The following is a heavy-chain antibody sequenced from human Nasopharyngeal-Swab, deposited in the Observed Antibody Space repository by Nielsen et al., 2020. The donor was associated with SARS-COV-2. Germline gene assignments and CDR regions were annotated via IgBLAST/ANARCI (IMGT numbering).Heavy chain of an antibody. J-gene: IGHJ6*02. CDR3: AKSSSTPYGMDV. CDR2: ISGSGGST. Sequence: GSLRLSCAASGFTFSSYAMSWVRQAPGKGLEWVSAISGSGGSTYYADSVKGRFTISRDNSKNTLCLQMNSLRAEDTAVYYCAKSSSTPYGMDVWGQGTTVTVSS. V-gene: IGHV3-23*01. CDR1: GFTFSSYA.